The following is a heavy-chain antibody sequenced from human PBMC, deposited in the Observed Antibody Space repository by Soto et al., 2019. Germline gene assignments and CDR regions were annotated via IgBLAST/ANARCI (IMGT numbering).Heavy chain of an antibody. Sequence: SSETLSLTCSVSGGSITSHYWTWVRQPPGKGLEWIGYMYYSGRTNYNPSLKSRVTVSIDPSKNQFSLQMSSITAADTVVYYCARGVLLAPDVWGQGTTVT. D-gene: IGHD1-26*01. CDR1: GGSITSHY. J-gene: IGHJ6*02. CDR3: ARGVLLAPDV. V-gene: IGHV4-59*08. CDR2: MYYSGRT.